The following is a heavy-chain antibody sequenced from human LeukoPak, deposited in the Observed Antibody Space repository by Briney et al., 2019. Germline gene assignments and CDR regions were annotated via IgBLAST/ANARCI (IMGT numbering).Heavy chain of an antibody. J-gene: IGHJ2*01. CDR1: GGSISSSSYY. Sequence: SETLSLTCTVSGGSISSSSYYWGWIRQPPGRGLEWIGSIYYRGCTYYNPSLKSRVTISVDTSKNQFSLKLSSVTAADTAVYYCARHSDSSPNFYWYFDLWGRGTLVTVSS. D-gene: IGHD6-13*01. CDR2: IYYRGCT. V-gene: IGHV4-39*01. CDR3: ARHSDSSPNFYWYFDL.